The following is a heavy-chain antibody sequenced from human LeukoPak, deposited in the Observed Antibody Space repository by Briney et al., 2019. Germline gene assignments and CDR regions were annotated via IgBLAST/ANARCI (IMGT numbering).Heavy chain of an antibody. CDR1: GYTFTSYD. J-gene: IGHJ5*02. D-gene: IGHD4-17*01. Sequence: GASVKVSCKASGYTFTSYDINWVRQATGQGLEWMGWMNPNSGNTGYAQKFQGRVTMTRNTSISTAYMGLSSLRSEDTAVYYCARARPMTTVTTSWFDPWGQGTLVTVSS. CDR3: ARARPMTTVTTSWFDP. CDR2: MNPNSGNT. V-gene: IGHV1-8*01.